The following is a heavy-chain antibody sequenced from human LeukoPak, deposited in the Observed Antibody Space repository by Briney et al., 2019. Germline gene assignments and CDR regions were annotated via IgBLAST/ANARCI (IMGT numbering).Heavy chain of an antibody. J-gene: IGHJ6*03. Sequence: GGSLRHSRAASRFTFSSYSMNWVRQAPGKGLEWVSYIISSSSTIYYADSVKGRFTIPRDNAKYSLYLQMNSLRAEDTAVYYCARDRTIFGVMDVWGKGTTVTVSS. CDR3: ARDRTIFGVMDV. V-gene: IGHV3-48*04. CDR1: RFTFSSYS. CDR2: IISSSSTI. D-gene: IGHD3-3*01.